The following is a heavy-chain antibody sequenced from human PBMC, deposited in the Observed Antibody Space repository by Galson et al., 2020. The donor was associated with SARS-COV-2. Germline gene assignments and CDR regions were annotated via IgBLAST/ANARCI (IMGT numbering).Heavy chain of an antibody. D-gene: IGHD2-15*01. J-gene: IGHJ5*02. CDR1: GGSISSGDYY. V-gene: IGHV4-30-4*01. CDR3: ARGRVVVAAYPGWFDP. CDR2: IYYSGRT. Sequence: ETSETLSLTCTVSGGSISSGDYYWSWIRQPPGKGLQWIGYIYYSGRTYSNPSLKSRVTISVDTSKNQFSLKLSSVTAADPAVYYCARGRVVVAAYPGWFDPWGQGTLVTVSS.